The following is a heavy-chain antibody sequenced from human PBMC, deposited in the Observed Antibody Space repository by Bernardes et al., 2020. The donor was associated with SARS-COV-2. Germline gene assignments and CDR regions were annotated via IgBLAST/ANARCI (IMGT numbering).Heavy chain of an antibody. V-gene: IGHV4-34*01. J-gene: IGHJ4*02. CDR2: INHSGST. Sequence: SETLSLTCAVYGGSFSGYYWSWIRQPPGKGLEWIGEINHSGSTNYNPSLKSRVTISVDTSKNQFSLKLSSVTAADTAVYYCARGDTVQAPYYFDYWGQGTLVTVSS. CDR3: ARGDTVQAPYYFDY. D-gene: IGHD5-18*01. CDR1: GGSFSGYY.